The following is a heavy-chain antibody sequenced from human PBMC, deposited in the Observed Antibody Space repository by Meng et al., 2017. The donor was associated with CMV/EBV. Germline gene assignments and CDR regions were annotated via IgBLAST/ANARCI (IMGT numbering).Heavy chain of an antibody. J-gene: IGHJ4*02. Sequence: ASVKVSCKASGYTFTSHGISWVRQAPGQALEWMGWISAYNGNTNYAQKLKGRVTMTTDTSTSTAYMELRSLRSDDTAVYSCASSDGDSSSSILDYWGQGTLVTVSS. CDR3: ASSDGDSSSSILDY. CDR1: GYTFTSHG. CDR2: ISAYNGNT. D-gene: IGHD6-6*01. V-gene: IGHV1-18*01.